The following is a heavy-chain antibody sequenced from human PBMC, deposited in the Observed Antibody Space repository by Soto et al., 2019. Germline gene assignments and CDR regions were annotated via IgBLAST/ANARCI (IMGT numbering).Heavy chain of an antibody. CDR3: AKGRTYYYDSSGDP. Sequence: PGGSLRLSCAASGFTFSSYAMSWVRQAPGKGLEWVSAISGSGGSTYYADSVKGRFTISRDNSKNTLYLQMNSLRAEDTAVYYCAKGRTYYYDSSGDPWGQGTLVTVS. J-gene: IGHJ5*02. CDR1: GFTFSSYA. D-gene: IGHD3-22*01. CDR2: ISGSGGST. V-gene: IGHV3-23*01.